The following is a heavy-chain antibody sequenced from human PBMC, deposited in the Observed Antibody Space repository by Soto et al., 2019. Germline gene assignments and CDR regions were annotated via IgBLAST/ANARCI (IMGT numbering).Heavy chain of an antibody. CDR3: ARLTPLIYGDYEGGMGFDY. CDR1: GGSISSSSYY. Sequence: SETLSLTCTVSGGSISSSSYYWGWIRQPPGKGLEWIGSIYYSGSTYYNPSLKSRVTISVDTSKNQFSLKLSSVTAADTAVYYCARLTPLIYGDYEGGMGFDYWGQGTLVTVSS. CDR2: IYYSGST. D-gene: IGHD4-17*01. V-gene: IGHV4-39*01. J-gene: IGHJ4*02.